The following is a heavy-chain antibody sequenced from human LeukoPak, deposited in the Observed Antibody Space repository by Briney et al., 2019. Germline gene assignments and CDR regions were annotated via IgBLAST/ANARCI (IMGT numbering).Heavy chain of an antibody. J-gene: IGHJ6*02. CDR2: ISAYNGNT. CDR3: ARGYYDILTGYYGHYYYYGMDV. Sequence: ASVKVSCKASGYTFTSYGISWVRQAPGQGLEWMGRISAYNGNTNYAQKLQGRVTMTTDTSTSTAYMELRSLRSDDTAVYYCARGYYDILTGYYGHYYYYGMDVWGQGTTVTVSS. D-gene: IGHD3-9*01. V-gene: IGHV1-18*01. CDR1: GYTFTSYG.